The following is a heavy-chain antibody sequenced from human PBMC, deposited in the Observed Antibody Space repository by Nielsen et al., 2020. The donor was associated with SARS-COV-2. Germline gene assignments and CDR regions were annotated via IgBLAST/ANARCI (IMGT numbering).Heavy chain of an antibody. Sequence: GESLKISCAASGFTFSDYWMSWVRQAPGKGLEWVANIHQDGGETRYADSVKGRFTTSRDNAKNSLYLQMNSLRAEDTAMYYCARNFYGSGSYPFDPWGQGTLVTVSS. CDR3: ARNFYGSGSYPFDP. D-gene: IGHD3-10*01. CDR1: GFTFSDYW. J-gene: IGHJ5*02. CDR2: IHQDGGET. V-gene: IGHV3-7*03.